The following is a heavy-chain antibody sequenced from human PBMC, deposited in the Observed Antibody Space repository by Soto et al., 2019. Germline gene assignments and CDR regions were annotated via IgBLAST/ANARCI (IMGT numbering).Heavy chain of an antibody. CDR1: GGTFSSYA. Sequence: ASVKVSCKASGGTFSSYAISWVRQAPGQGLEWMGGIIPIFGTANYAQKFQGRVTITADESTSTAYMELSSLRSEDTAVYYCARDHWAVDIVATKLSDAFDIWGQGTMVTVSS. CDR2: IIPIFGTA. J-gene: IGHJ3*02. D-gene: IGHD5-12*01. V-gene: IGHV1-69*13. CDR3: ARDHWAVDIVATKLSDAFDI.